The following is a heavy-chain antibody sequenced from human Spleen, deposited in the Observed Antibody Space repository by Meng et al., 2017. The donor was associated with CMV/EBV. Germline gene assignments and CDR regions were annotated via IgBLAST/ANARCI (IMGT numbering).Heavy chain of an antibody. Sequence: SETLSLTCAVSGGSFSGYYWTWIRQPPGEGLEWIGEINHSGSINYNPSLKSRVTMSVDTSKNQLSLKLSSVTAADTAVYYCASKYDFWSGYYSLPVFGMDVWGQGTTVTVSS. J-gene: IGHJ6*02. CDR1: GGSFSGYY. V-gene: IGHV4-34*01. CDR2: INHSGSI. CDR3: ASKYDFWSGYYSLPVFGMDV. D-gene: IGHD3-3*01.